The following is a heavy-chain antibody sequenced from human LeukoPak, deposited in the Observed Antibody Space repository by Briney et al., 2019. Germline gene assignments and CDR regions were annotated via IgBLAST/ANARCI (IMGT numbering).Heavy chain of an antibody. CDR1: GFAFSSYG. Sequence: GGSLRLSCAASGFAFSSYGMHWVRQAPGKGLEWVAFISYVARDTYYGDSVKGRFTVSRDNSKDMVYLQMNSLTTADTAVNYCARSYSLPEYWGQGTLVTVSS. CDR3: ARSYSLPEY. J-gene: IGHJ4*02. CDR2: ISYVARDT. D-gene: IGHD1-26*01. V-gene: IGHV3-30*03.